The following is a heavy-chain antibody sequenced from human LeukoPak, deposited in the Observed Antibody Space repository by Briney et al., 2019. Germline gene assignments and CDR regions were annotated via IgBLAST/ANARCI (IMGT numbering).Heavy chain of an antibody. J-gene: IGHJ4*02. CDR2: ISSSSSTI. D-gene: IGHD2-15*01. Sequence: GGSLRLSCAASRLTLSGYSMHWIRQAPGKGLEWVSYISSSSSTIYYADSVKGRFTISRDNAKNSLYLQMNSLRAEDTAVYYCAADRYCPHWGQGTLVTVSS. V-gene: IGHV3-48*01. CDR3: AADRYCPH. CDR1: RLTLSGYS.